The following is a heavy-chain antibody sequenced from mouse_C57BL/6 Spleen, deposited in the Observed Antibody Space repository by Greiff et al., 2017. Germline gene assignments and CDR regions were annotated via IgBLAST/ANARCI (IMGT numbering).Heavy chain of an antibody. Sequence: VMLVESGAELVKPGASVKISCTASGYAFSSYWMNWVKQRPGKGLEWIGQIYPGDGYTYYNGKIKGKATLTEDKSSSTANMQLSGLASDDSAVYICVYDYGLNSFDYWGQGTTLTVSS. CDR1: GYAFSSYW. V-gene: IGHV1-80*01. CDR2: IYPGDGYT. D-gene: IGHD2-4*01. J-gene: IGHJ2*01. CDR3: VYDYGLNSFDY.